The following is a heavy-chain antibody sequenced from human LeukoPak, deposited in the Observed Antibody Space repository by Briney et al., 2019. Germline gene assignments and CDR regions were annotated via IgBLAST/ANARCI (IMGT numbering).Heavy chain of an antibody. CDR1: GYTFTGYY. V-gene: IGHV1-2*04. CDR3: ARGHSSGLYGMDV. D-gene: IGHD6-19*01. J-gene: IGHJ6*02. Sequence: ASVKVSCKASGYTFTGYYMHWVRQAPGQGLKWMGWINPNSGGTNYAQKFQGWVTMTRDTSISTAYMELSRLRSDDTAVYYCARGHSSGLYGMDVWGQGTTVTVSS. CDR2: INPNSGGT.